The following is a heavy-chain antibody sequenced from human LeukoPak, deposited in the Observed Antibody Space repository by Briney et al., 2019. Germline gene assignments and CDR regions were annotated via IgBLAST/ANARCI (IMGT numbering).Heavy chain of an antibody. CDR2: INHSGST. V-gene: IGHV4-34*01. J-gene: IGHJ5*02. Sequence: PSETLSLTCAVYGGSFSGYYWSWIRQPLGKGLEWIGEINHSGSTNYNPSLKSRVTISVDTSKNQFSLKLSSVTAADTAVYYCATYLYGDPSLNWFDPWGQGTLVTVSS. CDR3: ATYLYGDPSLNWFDP. CDR1: GGSFSGYY. D-gene: IGHD4-17*01.